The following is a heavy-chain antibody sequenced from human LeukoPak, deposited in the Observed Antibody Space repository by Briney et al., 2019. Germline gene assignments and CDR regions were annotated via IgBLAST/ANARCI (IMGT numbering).Heavy chain of an antibody. Sequence: QPGGSLRLSCAASGFTFSSCGMHWVRQAPGKGLEWVAVIWNDGSYKYYADSVKGRFTISRDNSKNTLYLEMNSLRAEDTAVYYCAKPTGGSGSFLIEYWGQGTLVTVSS. CDR3: AKPTGGSGSFLIEY. D-gene: IGHD1-26*01. CDR1: GFTFSSCG. V-gene: IGHV3-33*06. J-gene: IGHJ4*02. CDR2: IWNDGSYK.